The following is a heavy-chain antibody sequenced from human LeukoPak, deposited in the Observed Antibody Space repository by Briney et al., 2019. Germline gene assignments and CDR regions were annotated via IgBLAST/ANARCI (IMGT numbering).Heavy chain of an antibody. V-gene: IGHV4-39*01. J-gene: IGHJ4*02. CDR2: IYYSGST. CDR1: GGSISSGTYY. CDR3: ARNASDSGTSYFDY. D-gene: IGHD1-26*01. Sequence: SETLSLTCTVSGGSISSGTYYWGWVRQPPGQGLEWIGSIYYSGSTSYNPSLKSRVTISVDTSKNQFSLKLDSVTAADTAVYYCARNASDSGTSYFDYWGQGTLVTVSS.